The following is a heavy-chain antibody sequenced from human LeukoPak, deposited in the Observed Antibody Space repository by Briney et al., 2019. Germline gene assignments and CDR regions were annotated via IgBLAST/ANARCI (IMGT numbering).Heavy chain of an antibody. Sequence: GESLKISCKGSGYSFTSYWIGWVRQMPGKGLEWMGIIYPGDSDTRYSPSFQGQVTISADKSISTAYLQWSSLKASDTAMYYCATLGETLGYCSGGSCDSEAFDIWGQGTMVTVSS. CDR1: GYSFTSYW. J-gene: IGHJ3*02. CDR3: ATLGETLGYCSGGSCDSEAFDI. V-gene: IGHV5-51*01. CDR2: IYPGDSDT. D-gene: IGHD2-15*01.